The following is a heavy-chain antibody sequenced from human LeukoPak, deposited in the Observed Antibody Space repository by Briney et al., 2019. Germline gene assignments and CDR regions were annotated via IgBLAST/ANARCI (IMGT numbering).Heavy chain of an antibody. D-gene: IGHD6-19*01. CDR2: ISSSSSYI. Sequence: GGSLRLSCAASGFTFSSYSMNWVRQAPGKGLEWVSSISSSSSYIYYADSVKGRFTISRDNAKNSLYLQMNSLRAEDTAVYHCAKDGLYSSGWYDYWGQGTLVTVSS. CDR1: GFTFSSYS. CDR3: AKDGLYSSGWYDY. J-gene: IGHJ4*02. V-gene: IGHV3-21*04.